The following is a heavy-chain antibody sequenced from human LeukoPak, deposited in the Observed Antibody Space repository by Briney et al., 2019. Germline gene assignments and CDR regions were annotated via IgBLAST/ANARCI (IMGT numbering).Heavy chain of an antibody. Sequence: GASVKVSCKASGYTFTSYGISWVRQAPGQGLEWMGWISAYNGNTNYAQKLQGRVTMTTDTSTSTAYMELRSLRSDDTAVYYCARVYDILGSDAFDIWGQGTMVTVSS. CDR2: ISAYNGNT. CDR3: ARVYDILGSDAFDI. J-gene: IGHJ3*02. V-gene: IGHV1-18*01. CDR1: GYTFTSYG. D-gene: IGHD3-9*01.